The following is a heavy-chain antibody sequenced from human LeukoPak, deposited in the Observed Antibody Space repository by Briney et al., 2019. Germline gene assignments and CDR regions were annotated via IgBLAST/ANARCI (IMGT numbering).Heavy chain of an antibody. D-gene: IGHD6-13*01. CDR1: GFTFSSYA. Sequence: PGRSLRLSCAASGFTFSSYAMSWVRQAPGKGLEWVSAISGSGGSTYYADSVKGRFTISRDNSKNTLYLQMNSLRAEDTAVYYCAKDLGRIAAANLNYWGQGTLVTVSS. CDR3: AKDLGRIAAANLNY. J-gene: IGHJ4*02. V-gene: IGHV3-23*01. CDR2: ISGSGGST.